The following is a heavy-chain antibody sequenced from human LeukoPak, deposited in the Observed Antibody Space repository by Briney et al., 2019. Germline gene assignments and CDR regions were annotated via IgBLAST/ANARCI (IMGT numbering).Heavy chain of an antibody. CDR3: ARERQQLVRYFDY. D-gene: IGHD6-13*01. CDR1: GYTFTIYG. V-gene: IGHV1-18*01. CDR2: ISAYDGNT. J-gene: IGHJ4*02. Sequence: ASVKVSCTASGYTFTIYGINWVRQAPGQGLEWMGWISAYDGNTNYAQKFQGRVTMTTDTSTSTAYMELRSLRSDDTAVYYCARERQQLVRYFDYWGQGTLVTVSS.